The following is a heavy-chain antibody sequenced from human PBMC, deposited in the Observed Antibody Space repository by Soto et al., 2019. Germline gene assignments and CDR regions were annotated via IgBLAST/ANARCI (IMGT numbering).Heavy chain of an antibody. V-gene: IGHV1-69*13. J-gene: IGHJ3*02. CDR3: VRRYYGGNSYAFDI. D-gene: IGHD4-17*01. CDR1: GGTFSSYA. CDR2: IIPIFGTA. Sequence: SVKVSCKASGGTFSSYAISWVRQAPGQGLEWMGGIIPIFGTANYAQKFQGRVTITADESTSTAYMELSSLRSEDTAVYYCVRRYYGGNSYAFDIWGRGSIVSV.